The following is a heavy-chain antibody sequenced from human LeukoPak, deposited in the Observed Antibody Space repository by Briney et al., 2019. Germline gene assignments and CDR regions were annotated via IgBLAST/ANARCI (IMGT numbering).Heavy chain of an antibody. J-gene: IGHJ4*02. D-gene: IGHD2-15*01. CDR1: GYTFTSYY. CDR2: INPSGGST. V-gene: IGHV1-46*01. CDR3: ARNGADCSGGSCYSRAMGY. Sequence: ASVKVSCKGSGYTFTSYYMHWVRQAPGQGLEWMGIINPSGGSTSYAQKFQGRVTMTRDTSTSTVYMELSSLRSEDTAVYYCARNGADCSGGSCYSRAMGYWGQGTLVTVSS.